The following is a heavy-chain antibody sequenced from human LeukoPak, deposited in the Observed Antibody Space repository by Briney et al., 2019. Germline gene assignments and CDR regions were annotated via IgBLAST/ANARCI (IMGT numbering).Heavy chain of an antibody. CDR2: ISGYNGNT. V-gene: IGHV1-18*01. CDR3: ARDRGPMSRGVLFSPHNSFDP. J-gene: IGHJ5*02. D-gene: IGHD3-10*01. CDR1: GYTFTTYG. Sequence: ASVKVSCRTSGYTFTTYGITWVRQASGQGLEWMGWISGYNGNTKYAQRLQDRVSLTTDTSATTAYMELRSLRSDDTAIYYCARDRGPMSRGVLFSPHNSFDPWGQGTLVTVSS.